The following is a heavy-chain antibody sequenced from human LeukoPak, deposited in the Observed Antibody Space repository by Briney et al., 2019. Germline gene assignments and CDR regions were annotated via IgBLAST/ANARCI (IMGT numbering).Heavy chain of an antibody. CDR2: IRYDGNNK. V-gene: IGHV3-30*02. CDR1: GFTFSSTG. J-gene: IGHJ4*02. CDR3: ARTYNPDY. Sequence: GGSLRLSCTASGFTFSSTGMHWVRQAPGKGLEWVSYIRYDGNNKYYGDSVKGRLTVSRDNSRNTLYLQMNSLRVEDTAVYYCARTYNPDYWGQGTLVTVSS. D-gene: IGHD1-14*01.